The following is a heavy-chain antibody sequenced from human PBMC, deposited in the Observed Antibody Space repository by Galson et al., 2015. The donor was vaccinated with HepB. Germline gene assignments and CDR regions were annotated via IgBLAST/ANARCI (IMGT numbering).Heavy chain of an antibody. CDR2: IRSKAYGGTT. CDR1: GFTFGDYA. D-gene: IGHD6-19*01. V-gene: IGHV3-49*03. CDR3: TRSGPVYSSGWYYFDY. Sequence: SLRLSCAASGFTFGDYAMSWFRQAPGKGLEWVGFIRSKAYGGTTEYAASVKGRYTISRDDSKSIAYLQMNSLKTEDTAVYYCTRSGPVYSSGWYYFDYWGQGTLVTVSS. J-gene: IGHJ4*02.